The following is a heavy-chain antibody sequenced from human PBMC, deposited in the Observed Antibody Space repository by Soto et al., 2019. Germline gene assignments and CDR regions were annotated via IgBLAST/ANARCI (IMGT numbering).Heavy chain of an antibody. CDR2: ISWNSGSI. CDR1: GFTFDDYA. CDR3: AKDIQEGGTGTFDY. V-gene: IGHV3-9*01. Sequence: EVQLVESGGGLVQPGRSLRLSCAASGFTFDDYAMHWVRQAPGKGLEWVSGISWNSGSIGYADSVKRRFTISRDNAKNSLYLQMNSLRAEDTALYYCAKDIQEGGTGTFDYWGQGTLVTVSS. D-gene: IGHD3-9*01. J-gene: IGHJ4*02.